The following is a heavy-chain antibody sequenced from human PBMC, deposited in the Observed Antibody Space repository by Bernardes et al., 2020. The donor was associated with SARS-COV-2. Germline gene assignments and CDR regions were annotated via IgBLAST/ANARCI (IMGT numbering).Heavy chain of an antibody. V-gene: IGHV3-30*04. CDR1: GFTFSSYA. CDR2: ISYDGSNK. D-gene: IGHD2-2*01. CDR3: ARDPYRYCSSTSCYPDAFDI. Sequence: GGSLRLSCAASGFTFSSYAMHWVRQAPGKGLEWVAVISYDGSNKYYADSVKGRFTISRDNSKNTLYLQMNSLRAEDTAVYYCARDPYRYCSSTSCYPDAFDIWGQGTMVTVSS. J-gene: IGHJ3*02.